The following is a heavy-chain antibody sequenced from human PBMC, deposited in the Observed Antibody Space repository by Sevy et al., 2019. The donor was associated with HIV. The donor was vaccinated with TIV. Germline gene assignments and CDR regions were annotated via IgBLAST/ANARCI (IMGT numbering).Heavy chain of an antibody. D-gene: IGHD4-17*01. V-gene: IGHV1-69*13. CDR1: GGTFSSYA. Sequence: ASVKVSCKASGGTFSSYAISWVRQAPGQGLEWMGGIIPIFGTANYAQKFQGRVTITADESTSTAYMELSSLRSEDTAVYYCARGTTVLTPGYYFDYWGHGTLVTVSS. J-gene: IGHJ4*01. CDR3: ARGTTVLTPGYYFDY. CDR2: IIPIFGTA.